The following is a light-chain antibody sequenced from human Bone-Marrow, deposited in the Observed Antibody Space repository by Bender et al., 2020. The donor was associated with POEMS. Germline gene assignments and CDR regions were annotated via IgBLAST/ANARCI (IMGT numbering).Light chain of an antibody. CDR3: SSFSSSSTPVV. CDR1: TSDVGGYNY. J-gene: IGLJ2*01. V-gene: IGLV2-14*03. CDR2: DVS. Sequence: QSALTQPASVSGSAGQSITISCTGSTSDVGGYNYVSWYQRLPGKAPKVVIYDVSNRPSGVSNRFSGSKSGNTASLSISGLQAEDEADYYCSSFSSSSTPVVFGGGTKLTVL.